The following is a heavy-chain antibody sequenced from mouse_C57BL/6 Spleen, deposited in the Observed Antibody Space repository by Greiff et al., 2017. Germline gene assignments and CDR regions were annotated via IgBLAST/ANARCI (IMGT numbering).Heavy chain of an antibody. CDR1: GFTFSDYY. V-gene: IGHV5-16*01. CDR3: ARDRYYGSSYYFDY. CDR2: INYDGSST. D-gene: IGHD1-1*01. Sequence: DVKLVESEGGLVQPGSSMKLSCTASGFTFSDYYMAWVRQVPEKGLEWVANINYDGSSTYYLDSLKSRFIISRDNAKNILYLQMSSLKSEDTATYYCARDRYYGSSYYFDYWGQGTTLTVSS. J-gene: IGHJ2*01.